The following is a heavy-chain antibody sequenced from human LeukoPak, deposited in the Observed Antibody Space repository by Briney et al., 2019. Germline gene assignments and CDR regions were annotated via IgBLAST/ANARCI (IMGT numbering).Heavy chain of an antibody. CDR1: GGTFSDYY. J-gene: IGHJ4*02. D-gene: IGHD1-1*01. CDR2: IYPSGAT. CDR3: AGYHNWFLNDH. Sequence: SETLSLTCAVYGGTFSDYYWSWFRQPPGKGLEWIGEIYPSGATFYNPSLKSRATVSKDTSKSQFSLNLRFVTAADTALYYSAGYHNWFLNDHWGQGTLVTVSS. V-gene: IGHV4-34*08.